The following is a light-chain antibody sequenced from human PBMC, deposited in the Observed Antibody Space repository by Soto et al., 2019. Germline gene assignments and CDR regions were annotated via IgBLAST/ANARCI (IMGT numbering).Light chain of an antibody. V-gene: IGKV1-5*03. Sequence: DIQMTQSPSTLSASVGDRVTITCRASQSISSWLAWYQQKPGRALKLLIYKASTLESGVPSRFSGSRSGTEFTLTVSSLQPDDFATYYCQQYNDSFPYTFGQGTKVDIK. CDR3: QQYNDSFPYT. J-gene: IGKJ2*01. CDR2: KAS. CDR1: QSISSW.